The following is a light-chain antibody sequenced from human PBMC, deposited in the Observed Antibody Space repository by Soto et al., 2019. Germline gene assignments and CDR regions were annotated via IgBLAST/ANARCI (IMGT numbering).Light chain of an antibody. CDR3: AAWDDSLYWV. CDR1: SSNIGSNY. Sequence: QLVLTQPPSASGTPGQRVTISCSGSSSNIGSNYVYWYQQLPGTAPKLLIYRNNQRPSGVPDRFSGSKSGTSASLAISGLRSEDEADYYCAAWDDSLYWVFGGGTKVTVL. CDR2: RNN. J-gene: IGLJ3*02. V-gene: IGLV1-47*01.